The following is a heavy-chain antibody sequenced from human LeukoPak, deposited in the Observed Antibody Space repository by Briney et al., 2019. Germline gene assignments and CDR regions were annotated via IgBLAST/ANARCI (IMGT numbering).Heavy chain of an antibody. CDR2: LFSRGSP. V-gene: IGHV4-59*01. J-gene: IGHJ3*02. CDR3: ARLQPNSGEWAFDI. CDR1: GASISTYY. Sequence: KSSGTLSLTCTVSGASISTYYWSWIRQSPGKGLEWIGYLFSRGSPNYNPSLKRRVTISVDTSKNHFSLTLSSVTAADTAVYYCARLQPNSGEWAFDIWGQGTMVTVSS. D-gene: IGHD1-1*01.